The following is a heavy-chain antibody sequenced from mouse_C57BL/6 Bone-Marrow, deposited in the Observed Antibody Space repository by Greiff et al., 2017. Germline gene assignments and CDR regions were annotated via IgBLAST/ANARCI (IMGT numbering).Heavy chain of an antibody. CDR1: GYTFTSYW. D-gene: IGHD4-1*01. CDR3: ARTGTLFAY. V-gene: IGHV1-50*01. CDR2: IDPSDSYT. Sequence: LVESGAELVKPGASVKLSCKASGYTFTSYWMQWVNQRPGQGLEWIGEIDPSDSYTNYNQKFKGKATLTVDTSSSTAYMQLSSLTSEDSAVYYCARTGTLFAYWGQGTLVTVSA. J-gene: IGHJ3*01.